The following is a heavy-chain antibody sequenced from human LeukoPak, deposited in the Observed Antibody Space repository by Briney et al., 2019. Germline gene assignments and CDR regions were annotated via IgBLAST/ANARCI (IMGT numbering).Heavy chain of an antibody. CDR1: GFAFSTYA. CDR2: ISGSGGSP. V-gene: IGHV3-23*01. CDR3: AKHIVYTWAFDI. J-gene: IGHJ3*02. D-gene: IGHD5/OR15-5a*01. Sequence: PGGSLRLSCAASGFAFSTYAMTWVRQAPGKGLEWMSDISGSGGSPNYADSVKGRFTISRDNSKNTLYLQMNSLRAEDAAAYYCAKHIVYTWAFDIRGQGTMVTVSS.